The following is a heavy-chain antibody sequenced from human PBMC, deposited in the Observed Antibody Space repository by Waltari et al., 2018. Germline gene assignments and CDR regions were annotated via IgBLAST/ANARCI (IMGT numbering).Heavy chain of an antibody. Sequence: EVQLVESGGDLVKPGGSLRLSCAASGFTFSSYSMNWVRQAPGKGLEWVSSISSSSSYIYYADSVKGRFTISRDNAKNSLYLQMNSLRAEDTAVYYCARDKERYSSGWYTIWGQGTLVTVSS. D-gene: IGHD6-19*01. CDR2: ISSSSSYI. CDR3: ARDKERYSSGWYTI. CDR1: GFTFSSYS. J-gene: IGHJ4*02. V-gene: IGHV3-21*01.